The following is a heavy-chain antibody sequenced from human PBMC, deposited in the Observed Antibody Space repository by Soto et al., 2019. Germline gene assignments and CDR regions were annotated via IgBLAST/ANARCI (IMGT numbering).Heavy chain of an antibody. J-gene: IGHJ4*01. CDR2: ISAYNGNT. CDR1: GYTFTSYG. V-gene: IGHV1-18*01. CDR3: ARDLSSLVDY. Sequence: ASVKVSCKASGYTFTSYGISCVRQAPGQGLEWMGRISAYNGNTNYAQKLQGRVTMTTDTSTSTAYMELRSLRSDVTAVYYCARDLSSLVDYWGHGTLVTVSS. D-gene: IGHD6-13*01.